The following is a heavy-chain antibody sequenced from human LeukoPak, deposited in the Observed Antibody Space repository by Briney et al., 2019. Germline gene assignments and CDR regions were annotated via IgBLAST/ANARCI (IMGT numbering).Heavy chain of an antibody. CDR1: GHTLNRDY. J-gene: IGHJ4*02. D-gene: IGHD1-1*01. CDR2: INPSGGST. V-gene: IGHV1-46*02. Sequence: ASVKVSCKASGHTLNRDYMHWVRQAPGPCLECIGTINPSGGSTTYAQKFQGRITMTRDTSTSTVSMDLSSLRSGDTAVYYCARGEGGTTGFVDYWGQGTLVTVST. CDR3: ARGEGGTTGFVDY.